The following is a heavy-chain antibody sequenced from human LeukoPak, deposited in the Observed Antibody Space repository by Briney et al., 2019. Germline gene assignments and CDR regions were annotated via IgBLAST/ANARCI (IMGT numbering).Heavy chain of an antibody. CDR1: GGSISSSSYY. J-gene: IGHJ4*02. CDR3: ARYVWGSYRLDY. CDR2: IFYSGST. D-gene: IGHD3-16*02. V-gene: IGHV4-39*01. Sequence: PSETLSLTCTVSGGSISSSSYYWGWIRQPPGKGLEWIGSIFYSGSTYYNPSLKSRVTISVDTSKNQFPLKLSSVTAADTAVYYCARYVWGSYRLDYWGQGTLVTVSS.